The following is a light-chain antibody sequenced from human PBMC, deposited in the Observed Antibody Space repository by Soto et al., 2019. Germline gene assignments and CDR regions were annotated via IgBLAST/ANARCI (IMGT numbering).Light chain of an antibody. J-gene: IGLJ2*01. CDR1: SSNIGAGYD. CDR2: GNS. CDR3: QYYDSSLSGLV. Sequence: QSVLTQPPSVSGAPGQRVTISCTGSSSNIGAGYDVHWYQQLPGTDPKLLIYGNSNRPSGVPDRFSGSKSGTSASLAITGLQAEDAADYYCQYYDSSLSGLVCGGGTKLTVL. V-gene: IGLV1-40*01.